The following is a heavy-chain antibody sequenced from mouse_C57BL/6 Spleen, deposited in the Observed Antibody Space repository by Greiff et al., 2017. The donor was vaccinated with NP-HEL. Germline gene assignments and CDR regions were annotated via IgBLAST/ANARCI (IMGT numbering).Heavy chain of an antibody. J-gene: IGHJ2*01. CDR1: GYTFTDYY. CDR2: IYPGSGNS. V-gene: IGHV1-76*01. CDR3: AAANWDEGFDY. D-gene: IGHD4-1*01. Sequence: QVQLKQSGAELVRPGASVKLSCKASGYTFTDYYINWVKQRPGQGLEWIARIYPGSGNSYYNEKFNGKATTTAEKSSSTAYMQLSSLTSEDSAVYFCAAANWDEGFDYWGQGTTLTVSS.